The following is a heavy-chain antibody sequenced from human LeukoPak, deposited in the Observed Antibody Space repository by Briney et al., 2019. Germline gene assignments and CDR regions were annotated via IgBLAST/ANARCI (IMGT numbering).Heavy chain of an antibody. Sequence: PSETLSLTCTVSGGSISSYYWSWIRQPPGKGLEWIGYIYYIESTNYNPSLKSRVTISVDTSKNQFSLKLSSVTAADTAVSYCAREVYSNYVYYFDYWGQGTLVTVSS. CDR1: GGSISSYY. CDR3: AREVYSNYVYYFDY. V-gene: IGHV4-59*01. J-gene: IGHJ4*02. CDR2: IYYIEST. D-gene: IGHD4-11*01.